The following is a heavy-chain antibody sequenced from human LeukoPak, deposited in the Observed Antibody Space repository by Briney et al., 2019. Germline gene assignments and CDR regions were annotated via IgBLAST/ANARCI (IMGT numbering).Heavy chain of an antibody. CDR2: IYYSGST. V-gene: IGHV4-59*12. CDR1: GGSISSYY. D-gene: IGHD6-13*01. J-gene: IGHJ4*02. Sequence: SETLSLTCTVSGGSISSYYWSWIRQPPGKGLEWIGYIYYSGSTNYNPSLKSRVTISVDTSKNQFSLKLSSVTAADTAVYYCARESDTASAGTADYWGQGTLVTVSS. CDR3: ARESDTASAGTADY.